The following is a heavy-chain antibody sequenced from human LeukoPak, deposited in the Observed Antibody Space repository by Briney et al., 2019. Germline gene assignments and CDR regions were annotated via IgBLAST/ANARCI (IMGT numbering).Heavy chain of an antibody. J-gene: IGHJ4*02. CDR1: GYTFTSYA. Sequence: GASVKVSCKASGYTFTSYAMHWVRQAPGQRLEWMGWINAGNGNTKYSQKFQGRVTITRDTSASTAYMELSSLRSEDTAVYYCAREYCSGGSCLSYWGQGTLVTVSS. CDR3: AREYCSGGSCLSY. V-gene: IGHV1-3*01. D-gene: IGHD2-15*01. CDR2: INAGNGNT.